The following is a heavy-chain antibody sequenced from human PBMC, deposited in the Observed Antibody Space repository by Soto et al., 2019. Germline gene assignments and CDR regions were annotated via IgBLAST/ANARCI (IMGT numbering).Heavy chain of an antibody. CDR1: GFTFSSYD. Sequence: GGSLRLSCAASGFTFSSYDMHWVRQATGKGLEWVSAIGTAGDTYYPGSVKGRFTISGENAKNSLYLQMNSLRAEDTAVYYCARGSLGGYYYYGMDVWGQGTTVTVSS. CDR3: ARGSLGGYYYYGMDV. V-gene: IGHV3-13*01. D-gene: IGHD1-26*01. CDR2: IGTAGDT. J-gene: IGHJ6*02.